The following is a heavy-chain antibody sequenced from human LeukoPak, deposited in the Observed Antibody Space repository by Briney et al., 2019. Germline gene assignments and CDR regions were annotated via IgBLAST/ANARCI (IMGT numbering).Heavy chain of an antibody. V-gene: IGHV3-53*01. CDR3: ARWSSSWYGYYFDY. CDR2: IYSGGST. CDR1: GFTVSSNY. J-gene: IGHJ4*02. D-gene: IGHD6-13*01. Sequence: GGSLRLSCAASGFTVSSNYMSWVRQAPGKGLEWVSVIYSGGSTYYADSVKGRFTISRDNSENTLYLQMNSLRAEDTAVYYCARWSSSWYGYYFDYWGQGTLVTVSS.